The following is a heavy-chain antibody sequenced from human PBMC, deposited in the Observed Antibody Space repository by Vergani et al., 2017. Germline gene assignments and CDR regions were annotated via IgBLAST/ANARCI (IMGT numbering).Heavy chain of an antibody. D-gene: IGHD3-16*01. CDR3: ASGVSGGRYYYYGMDV. CDR1: GGSISSSSYY. J-gene: IGHJ6*02. Sequence: QLQLQESGPGLVKPSETLSLTCTVSGGSISSSSYYWGWIRQPPGKGLEWIGSIYYSGSTYYNPSLKSRVTISVDTSKNRFSLKLSSVTAADTAVYYCASGVSGGRYYYYGMDVWGQGTTVTVSS. CDR2: IYYSGST. V-gene: IGHV4-39*07.